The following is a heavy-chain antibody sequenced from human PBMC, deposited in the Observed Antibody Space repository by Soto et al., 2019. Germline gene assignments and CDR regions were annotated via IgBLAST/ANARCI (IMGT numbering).Heavy chain of an antibody. Sequence: EVQLLESGGGLVQPGGSLRLSGAASGFTFSSYAMSWVRHAPGKGLEWVSAISGSGGSTYYADSVKGRFTISRDNSKHTLYLQMNTLRAEDTAVYYCAKDADIVVVPAAEYYFDYWGQGPLLTVSS. J-gene: IGHJ4*02. D-gene: IGHD2-2*01. V-gene: IGHV3-23*01. CDR2: ISGSGGST. CDR1: GFTFSSYA. CDR3: AKDADIVVVPAAEYYFDY.